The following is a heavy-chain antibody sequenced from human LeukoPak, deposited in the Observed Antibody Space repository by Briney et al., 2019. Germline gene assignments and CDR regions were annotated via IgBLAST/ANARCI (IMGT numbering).Heavy chain of an antibody. Sequence: MTSETLSLTCTVSGGSISSYYWSWIRQPAGKGLEWIGRIYTSGSTNYNPSLKSRVTMSVDTSKNQFSLKLSSVTAADTAVYYCARDSPLGYDSSGYYRRYFQHWGQGTLVTVSS. J-gene: IGHJ1*01. D-gene: IGHD3-22*01. V-gene: IGHV4-4*07. CDR2: IYTSGST. CDR3: ARDSPLGYDSSGYYRRYFQH. CDR1: GGSISSYY.